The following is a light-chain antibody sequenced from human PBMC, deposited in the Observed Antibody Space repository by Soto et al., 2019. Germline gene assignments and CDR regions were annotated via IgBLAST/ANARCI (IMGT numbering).Light chain of an antibody. J-gene: IGLJ2*01. CDR2: DVS. Sequence: QSALTQPASVSGSPGQSITISCTGTSSDVGGYNYVSWYQQHPGKAPKLMIYDVSNRPSGVSNRFSGSKSGNTASLTISGLQAEDEADYYCSSYTSSSTSVVFGGGTNLTAL. V-gene: IGLV2-14*01. CDR3: SSYTSSSTSVV. CDR1: SSDVGGYNY.